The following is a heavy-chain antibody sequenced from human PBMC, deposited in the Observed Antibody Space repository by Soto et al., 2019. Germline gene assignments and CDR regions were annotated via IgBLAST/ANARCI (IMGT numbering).Heavy chain of an antibody. D-gene: IGHD1-7*01. Sequence: GASVKVSCKASGYTFTSYAMHWVRQAPGQRLEWMGWINAGNGNTKYSQKFQGRVTITRDTSASTAYMELSSLRSEDTAVYYCARDPLTTLNGTPPSGWFDPWGQGTLVTVSS. CDR1: GYTFTSYA. CDR2: INAGNGNT. V-gene: IGHV1-3*01. J-gene: IGHJ5*02. CDR3: ARDPLTTLNGTPPSGWFDP.